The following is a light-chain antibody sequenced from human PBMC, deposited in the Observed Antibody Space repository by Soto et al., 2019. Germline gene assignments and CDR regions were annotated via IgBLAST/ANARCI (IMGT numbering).Light chain of an antibody. J-gene: IGKJ4*01. CDR3: EYYGTSIT. CDR1: QSVSSN. Sequence: EIVMTQSPATLSVSPGERATLSCRASQSVSSNLAWHQQKPGQAPRILMYDASTRATGIPARFSGSGSGTEFTLTISSLQSEDFAVYYCEYYGTSITFGGGTKVEIK. V-gene: IGKV3-15*01. CDR2: DAS.